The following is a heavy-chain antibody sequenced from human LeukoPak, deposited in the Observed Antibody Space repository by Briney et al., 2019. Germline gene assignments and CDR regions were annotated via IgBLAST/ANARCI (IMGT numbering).Heavy chain of an antibody. D-gene: IGHD6-19*01. V-gene: IGHV3-7*03. Sequence: GGSLRLSCAASGFTFSNYWMSWVRRAPGKGLEWVANIKQDGSETYYVDSVKGRFTISRDNAKKSLDLQMNSLRAEDTAFYYCAKVRGTYSSGYFFDYWGQGTLVTVSS. CDR2: IKQDGSET. CDR3: AKVRGTYSSGYFFDY. CDR1: GFTFSNYW. J-gene: IGHJ4*02.